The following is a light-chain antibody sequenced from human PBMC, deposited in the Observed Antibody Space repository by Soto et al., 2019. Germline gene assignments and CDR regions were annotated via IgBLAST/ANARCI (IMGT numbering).Light chain of an antibody. Sequence: DMQMTQSPSTLSAFVGDRVTITCRASQSISLSLAWYQQKPGKAPDLLISDASNLERGVPSRFGGSGSGTEFTLTISSLQPDDFETYYCQQYNSYWIFGPGTKVDIK. V-gene: IGKV1-5*01. J-gene: IGKJ1*01. CDR1: QSISLS. CDR3: QQYNSYWI. CDR2: DAS.